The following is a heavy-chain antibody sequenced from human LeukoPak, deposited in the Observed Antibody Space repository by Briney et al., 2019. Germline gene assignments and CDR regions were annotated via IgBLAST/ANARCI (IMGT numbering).Heavy chain of an antibody. CDR2: IYPGDSDT. J-gene: IGHJ3*02. Sequence: GESLKISCKGSGYRFTSYWIGWVRQMPGKGLEWTGIIYPGDSDTRYSPSFQGQVTISADKSISTAYLQWSSLKASDTAMYYCARQQGYSSGSLTYDAFDIWGQGTMVTVSS. D-gene: IGHD6-19*01. CDR3: ARQQGYSSGSLTYDAFDI. V-gene: IGHV5-51*01. CDR1: GYRFTSYW.